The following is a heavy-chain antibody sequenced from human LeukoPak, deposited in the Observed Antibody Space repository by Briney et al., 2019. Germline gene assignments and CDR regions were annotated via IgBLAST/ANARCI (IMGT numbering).Heavy chain of an antibody. V-gene: IGHV3-23*01. CDR3: AKKYGSGSYYFDY. Sequence: GGSLILSCAASEFTFSTYAMSLVRQAPGKGLELVSSISGSGGSPYYADSVKGRFTISRDNSKHTLYLQMNSLRSEDTAVYYCAKKYGSGSYYFDYWGQGTLVTVSS. CDR2: ISGSGGSP. CDR1: EFTFSTYA. D-gene: IGHD3-10*01. J-gene: IGHJ4*02.